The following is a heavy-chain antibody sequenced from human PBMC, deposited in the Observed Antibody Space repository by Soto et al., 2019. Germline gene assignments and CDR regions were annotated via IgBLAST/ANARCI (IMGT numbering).Heavy chain of an antibody. CDR1: SGTISSSNW. CDR3: AGLGMVAAHREFDP. CDR2: INQSGSP. D-gene: IGHD2-15*01. J-gene: IGHJ5*02. Sequence: QVQLQESGPGLVKPSGTLSLTCAVSSGTISSSNWWTWVRQPPGKGLEWIGEINQSGSPNYNPSLRSRVTISVDKSKCQFFLKLSSVTAADTAIYYCAGLGMVAAHREFDPWGQGTLVTVSS. V-gene: IGHV4-4*02.